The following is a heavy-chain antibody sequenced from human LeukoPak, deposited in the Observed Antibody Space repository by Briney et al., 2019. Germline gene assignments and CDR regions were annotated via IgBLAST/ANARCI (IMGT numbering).Heavy chain of an antibody. J-gene: IGHJ4*02. Sequence: PGGSLRLSCAASGLTFITYSMNWVRQAPGKGLEWVSSISSSSTYIYYADSVKGRFTISRHNAKNSLYLQMNSLRDEDTAVYYCANLESSCWAGLDYLGQGTQVAVCS. CDR1: GLTFITYS. CDR3: ANLESSCWAGLDY. D-gene: IGHD6-13*01. V-gene: IGHV3-21*01. CDR2: ISSSSTYI.